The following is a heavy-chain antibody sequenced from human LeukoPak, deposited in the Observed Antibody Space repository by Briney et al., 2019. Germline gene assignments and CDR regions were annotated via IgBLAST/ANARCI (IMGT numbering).Heavy chain of an antibody. CDR1: GYAFTGYY. V-gene: IGHV1-2*02. D-gene: IGHD4-11*01. Sequence: ASVKVSCKASGYAFTGYYMHWVRQAPGQGLEWMGWINPNRGGTNYAQKCQGRVTMTRDTSISTAYTELSRLRSDDTAVYYCARDKTVTTEDYYYYMDVWGKGTTVTVSS. CDR3: ARDKTVTTEDYYYYMDV. J-gene: IGHJ6*03. CDR2: INPNRGGT.